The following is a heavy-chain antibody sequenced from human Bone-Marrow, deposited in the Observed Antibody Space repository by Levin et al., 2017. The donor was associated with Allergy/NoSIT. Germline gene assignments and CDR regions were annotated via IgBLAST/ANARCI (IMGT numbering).Heavy chain of an antibody. J-gene: IGHJ6*03. Sequence: GASVKVSCKASGYTFTSYAMHWVRQAPGQRLEWMGWINAGNGNTKYSQKFQGRVTITRDTSASTAYMELSSLRSEDTAVYYCARGGYSNYGNYYYYMDVWGKGTTVTVSS. D-gene: IGHD4-11*01. CDR2: INAGNGNT. V-gene: IGHV1-3*01. CDR1: GYTFTSYA. CDR3: ARGGYSNYGNYYYYMDV.